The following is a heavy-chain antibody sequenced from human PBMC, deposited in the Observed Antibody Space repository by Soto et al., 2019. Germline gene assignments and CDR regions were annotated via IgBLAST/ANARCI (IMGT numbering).Heavy chain of an antibody. CDR1: ENTFIGYY. CDR2: ISPYSGDT. D-gene: IGHD2-8*01. Sequence: ASVKVSCKASENTFIGYYLHWVRQAPGQGLEWMGWISPYSGDTDSAQKFQGRVTLTRDTSTRTAYMDLSRLRSDDTAVYYRARDVTRTHFCTNGVCYYYYYDMDVWGQGTMVTVSS. V-gene: IGHV1-2*02. CDR3: ARDVTRTHFCTNGVCYYYYYDMDV. J-gene: IGHJ6*02.